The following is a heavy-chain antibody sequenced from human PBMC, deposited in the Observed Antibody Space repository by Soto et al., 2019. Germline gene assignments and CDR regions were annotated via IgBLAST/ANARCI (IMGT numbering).Heavy chain of an antibody. CDR3: ARSPYYADYDAHYYYGMYV. CDR2: IIPIFGTA. D-gene: IGHD4-17*01. V-gene: IGHV1-69*01. J-gene: IGHJ6*02. CDR1: GGTFSSYA. Sequence: QVQLVQSGAEVKKPGSSVKVSCTASGGTFSSYAISWVRQPPGQGHEWMCGIIPIFGTANYAQKFQGRVTITADESTSTAYMELSSLSSEDTDVYYCARSPYYADYDAHYYYGMYVWGHGPTVTVSS.